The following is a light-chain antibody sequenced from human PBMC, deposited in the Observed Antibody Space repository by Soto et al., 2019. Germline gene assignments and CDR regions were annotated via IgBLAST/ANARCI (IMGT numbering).Light chain of an antibody. J-gene: IGLJ2*01. CDR3: SSYTSRSTHVV. V-gene: IGLV2-14*01. CDR1: SSDVGGYNY. CDR2: DVS. Sequence: QSALTQPASVSGSPGPSITISCTGTSSDVGGYNYVSWYQQHPGKAPKLMIYDVSNRPSGVSNRFSGSKSGNTASLTISGLQAEDEADYYCSSYTSRSTHVVFGGGTKVTVL.